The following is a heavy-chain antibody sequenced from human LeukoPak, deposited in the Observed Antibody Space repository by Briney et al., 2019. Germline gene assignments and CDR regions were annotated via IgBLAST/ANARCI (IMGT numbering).Heavy chain of an antibody. J-gene: IGHJ4*02. V-gene: IGHV3-48*01. CDR1: GFTFSNYD. CDR2: ISRTSHTI. CDR3: ARYLGGWSFDY. Sequence: GGSLRLSCAASGFTFSNYDMIWVRQAPGKGLEWVSYISRTSHTIYYADSVKGRFTISRDNAKNSLYLQMNSLRVEDTAVYSCARYLGGWSFDYWGRGTLVTVSS. D-gene: IGHD6-19*01.